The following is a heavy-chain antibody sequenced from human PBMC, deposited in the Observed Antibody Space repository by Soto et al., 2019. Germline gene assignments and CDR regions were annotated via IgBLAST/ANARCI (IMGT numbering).Heavy chain of an antibody. CDR2: IYSDGTT. D-gene: IGHD2-2*01. CDR1: GGSISGYY. Sequence: SETLSLTCTVSGGSISGYYCSWVRQPAGKGLECVGRIYSDGTTNYSPSLKSRVTMSLDTSKDQFSLHLNSVTAADTAVYYCSRVGCSNSKCYTRGMDVWGQGTTVTVSS. V-gene: IGHV4-4*07. J-gene: IGHJ6*02. CDR3: SRVGCSNSKCYTRGMDV.